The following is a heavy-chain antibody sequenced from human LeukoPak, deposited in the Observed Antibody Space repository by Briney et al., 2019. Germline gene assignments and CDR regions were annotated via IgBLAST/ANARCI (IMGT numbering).Heavy chain of an antibody. CDR3: AREQWLAHFDY. CDR1: GGSIGSYY. Sequence: SETLSLTCTVSGGSIGSYYWSWIRQHPGKGLEWIGYIYYSGSTYYNPSLKSRVTISVDTSKNQFSLKLSSVTAADTAVYYCAREQWLAHFDYWGQGTLVTVSS. D-gene: IGHD6-19*01. CDR2: IYYSGST. J-gene: IGHJ4*02. V-gene: IGHV4-31*03.